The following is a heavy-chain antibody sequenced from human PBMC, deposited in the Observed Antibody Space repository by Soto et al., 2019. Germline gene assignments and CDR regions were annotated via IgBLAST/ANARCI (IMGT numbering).Heavy chain of an antibody. J-gene: IGHJ4*02. CDR2: IYYIGST. V-gene: IGHV4-31*03. CDR3: ARVWLGRYFDY. CDR1: GGSISSGGYY. D-gene: IGHD3-3*01. Sequence: QVQLQESGPGLVKPSQTLSLTCTVSGGSISSGGYYWSWIRQHPGKGLEWIGYIYYIGSTYYDPSLTRRVTISVDTSKNPFSLKLSSVTAADTDVYYCARVWLGRYFDYWGQGTLVTVSS.